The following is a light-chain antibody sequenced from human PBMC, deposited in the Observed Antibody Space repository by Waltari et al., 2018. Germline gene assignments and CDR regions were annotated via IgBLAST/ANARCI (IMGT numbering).Light chain of an antibody. V-gene: IGLV2-11*01. CDR2: DVS. CDR1: SSDIGDYNY. J-gene: IGLJ2*01. CDR3: CSYVGSNTLVV. Sequence: QSALTQPRSVSGSPGQSVTISCTGTSSDIGDYNYVSWYQQHPGKAPKLMIYDVSERPSGVPARFSGSKSGNTASLTISGLQAEDEADYYCCSYVGSNTLVVFGGGTKLTVL.